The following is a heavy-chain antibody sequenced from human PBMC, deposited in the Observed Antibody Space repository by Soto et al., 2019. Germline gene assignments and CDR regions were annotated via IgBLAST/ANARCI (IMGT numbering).Heavy chain of an antibody. V-gene: IGHV1-18*01. CDR2: INAYNGDT. D-gene: IGHD3-16*01. J-gene: IGHJ6*02. CDR3: ARMGDVPYYYYGMDV. CDR1: GYTFTSYG. Sequence: QVQLVQSGAEVKKPGASVKVSCKASGYTFTSYGFSCVRQAPGQGLEWMGWINAYNGDTNYAQNLQGRVTMTTDTSTQTAYMELRSLRSDDTAVYYCARMGDVPYYYYGMDVWGQGTTVTVSS.